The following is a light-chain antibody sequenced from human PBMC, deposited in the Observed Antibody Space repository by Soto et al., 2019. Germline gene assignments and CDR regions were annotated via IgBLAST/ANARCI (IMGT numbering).Light chain of an antibody. Sequence: EIVLTQSPGNLSLSPGERATLSCRASQSVSSSYLAWYQQKPGQAPRLLIDGASSRATGIPDMFSGSGSGTDITITISRLEPEDVALYYCQQYGSSITFGQGTRLEIK. CDR2: GAS. V-gene: IGKV3-20*01. CDR1: QSVSSSY. J-gene: IGKJ5*01. CDR3: QQYGSSIT.